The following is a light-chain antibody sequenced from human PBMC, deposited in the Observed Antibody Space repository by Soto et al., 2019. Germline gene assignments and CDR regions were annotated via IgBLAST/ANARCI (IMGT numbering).Light chain of an antibody. Sequence: DIQMTQSPSTLSASVGDRVTITCRASQSISSWLAWYQQKPGKAPKLLIYDASNLESGVPSRFSGSGSGTEFTLTISSLQPDDFATYYCQQYNSYSITFGQGTRLEL. CDR1: QSISSW. CDR2: DAS. J-gene: IGKJ5*01. V-gene: IGKV1-5*01. CDR3: QQYNSYSIT.